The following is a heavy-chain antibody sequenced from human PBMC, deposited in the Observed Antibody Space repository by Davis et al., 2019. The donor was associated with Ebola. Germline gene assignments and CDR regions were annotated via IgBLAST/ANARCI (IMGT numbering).Heavy chain of an antibody. V-gene: IGHV3-73*01. CDR2: IRSKANSYAT. CDR1: GFTFSGSA. Sequence: GASLKISCAASGFTFSGSAMHWVRQASGKGLEWVGRIRSKANSYATAYAASVKGRFTISRDDSKNTAYLQMNSLKTEDTAVYYCTTTTTASDYWGQGTLVTVSS. CDR3: TTTTTASDY. J-gene: IGHJ4*02. D-gene: IGHD4-11*01.